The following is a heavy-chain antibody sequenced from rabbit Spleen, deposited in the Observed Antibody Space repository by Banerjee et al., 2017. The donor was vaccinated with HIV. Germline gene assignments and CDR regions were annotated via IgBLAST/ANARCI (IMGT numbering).Heavy chain of an antibody. V-gene: IGHV1S40*01. CDR2: AYAGSSGIT. D-gene: IGHD8-1*01. J-gene: IGHJ4*01. CDR3: ARDGTGGSYFAL. Sequence: QSLEESGGGLVKPGASLTLTCKASGFSFNSGYDMCWVRQAPGKGLEWVACAYAGSSGITYYANWVNGRFSISRENAQNTVFLQMTSLTAADTATYFCARDGTGGSYFALWGQGTLVTVS. CDR1: GFSFNSGYD.